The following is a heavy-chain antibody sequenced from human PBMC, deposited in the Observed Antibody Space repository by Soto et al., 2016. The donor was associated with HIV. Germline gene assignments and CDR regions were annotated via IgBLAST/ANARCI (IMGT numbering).Heavy chain of an antibody. D-gene: IGHD6-19*01. J-gene: IGHJ5*02. CDR1: GGSISSYY. V-gene: IGHV4-59*01. Sequence: QVQLQESGPGLVKPSETLSLTCTVSGGSISSYYWSWVRQPPGKGLEWLGYIFYTGSTNYNPSLKSRVTISVDTSKNQFSLKLSSVTAADTAVYYCARDSSPSYSSAGTSRGSPWGQDPGHRLL. CDR3: ARDSSPSYSSAGTSRGSP. CDR2: IFYTGST.